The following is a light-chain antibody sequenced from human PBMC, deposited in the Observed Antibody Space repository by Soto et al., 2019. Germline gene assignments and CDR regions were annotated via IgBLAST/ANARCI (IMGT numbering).Light chain of an antibody. CDR2: TVS. J-gene: IGKJ1*01. V-gene: IGKV3-20*01. CDR3: QQCGSLPCT. Sequence: EIVLTQSPGTLSLSPGDTATLSCRASQTISSNFLAWYQQKPGQAPRLLIYTVSTRATGIPDRFSGSGSGADLTLTIRGPETDDFAVYYCQQCGSLPCTFGKGNKVDIK. CDR1: QTISSNF.